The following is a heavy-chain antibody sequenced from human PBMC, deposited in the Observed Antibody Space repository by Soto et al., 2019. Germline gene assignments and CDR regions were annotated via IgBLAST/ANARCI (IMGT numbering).Heavy chain of an antibody. V-gene: IGHV1-2*04. J-gene: IGHJ5*02. CDR3: ARAPRDDILTGYWFDP. CDR2: INPNSGGT. Sequence: ASVVSCKASGYTFTGYYMHWVRQAPGQGLEWMGWINPNSGGTNYAQKFQGWVTMTRDTSISTAYMELSRLRSDDTAMYYCARAPRDDILTGYWFDPWGQGTLVTVSS. D-gene: IGHD3-9*01. CDR1: GYTFTGYY.